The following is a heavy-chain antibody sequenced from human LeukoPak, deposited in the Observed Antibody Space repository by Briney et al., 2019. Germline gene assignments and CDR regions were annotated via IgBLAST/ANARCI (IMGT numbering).Heavy chain of an antibody. J-gene: IGHJ4*02. V-gene: IGHV3-23*01. D-gene: IGHD4-17*01. CDR1: GFTFSNCA. Sequence: QPGGSLRLSCAASGFTFSNCAVSWVRQAPGKGLQWVSTISGSGDLTYYADSVKGRFTISRDNAKNTLYLQMNSLRAEDTAVYYCGRDAPGDGEIDYWGQGTLVTVSS. CDR3: GRDAPGDGEIDY. CDR2: ISGSGDLT.